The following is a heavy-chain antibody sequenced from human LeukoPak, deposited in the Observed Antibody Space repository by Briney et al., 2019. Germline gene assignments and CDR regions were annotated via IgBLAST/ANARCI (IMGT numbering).Heavy chain of an antibody. CDR2: IYHSGST. V-gene: IGHV4-30-2*01. Sequence: PSETLSLTCTVSGGSISSGGYYWSWIRQPPGKGLEWIGYIYHSGSTYYNPSLKSRVTISVDRSKNQFSLKLSSVTAADTAVYYCATSTNMVRGVNPYYFDYWGQGTPVTVSS. CDR3: ATSTNMVRGVNPYYFDY. CDR1: GGSISSGGYY. J-gene: IGHJ4*02. D-gene: IGHD3-10*01.